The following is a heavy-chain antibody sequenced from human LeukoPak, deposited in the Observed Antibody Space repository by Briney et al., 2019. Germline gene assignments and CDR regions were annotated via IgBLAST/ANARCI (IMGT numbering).Heavy chain of an antibody. CDR2: ISYDGSNK. CDR3: AKGLSRRGYSYGSVDY. CDR1: GFTFSSYA. J-gene: IGHJ4*02. V-gene: IGHV3-30-3*01. D-gene: IGHD5-18*01. Sequence: GGSLRLSCAASGFTFSSYAMHWVRQAPGKGLEWVAVISYDGSNKYYADSVKGRFTISRDNSKNTLYLQMNSLRAEDTAVYYCAKGLSRRGYSYGSVDYWGQGTLVTVSS.